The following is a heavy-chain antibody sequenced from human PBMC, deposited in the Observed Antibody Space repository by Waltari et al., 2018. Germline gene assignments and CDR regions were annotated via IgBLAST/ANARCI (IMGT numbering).Heavy chain of an antibody. CDR3: ARESLQSGARWLQLDY. V-gene: IGHV1-69*08. CDR1: GGTFRSYT. D-gene: IGHD5-12*01. Sequence: QVQLVQSGAEVKKPGSSVKVSCKASGGTFRSYTISWVRQAPGQGLEWMGRLIPILGIANYAQKFQGRVTITADKSTSTAYMELSSLRSEDTAVYYCARESLQSGARWLQLDYWGQGTLVTVSS. CDR2: LIPILGIA. J-gene: IGHJ4*02.